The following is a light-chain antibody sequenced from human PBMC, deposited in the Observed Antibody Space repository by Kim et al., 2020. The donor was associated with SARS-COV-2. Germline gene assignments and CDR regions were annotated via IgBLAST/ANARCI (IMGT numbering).Light chain of an antibody. CDR1: QSVSSSY. CDR3: QQLGT. CDR2: GAS. J-gene: IGKJ1*01. V-gene: IGKV3-20*01. Sequence: TLSLSPGERATLSCRTSQSVSSSYLAWYQLKPGQAPRLLIYGASSRATGIPDRFSGSGSGTDFTLSISRLEPEDFAVYYCQQLGTFGQGTKVDIK.